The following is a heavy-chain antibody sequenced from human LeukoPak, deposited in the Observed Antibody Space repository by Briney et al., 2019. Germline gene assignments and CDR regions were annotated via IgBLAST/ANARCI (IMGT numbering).Heavy chain of an antibody. CDR2: INHSGST. CDR1: GGSFSGYY. J-gene: IGHJ5*02. V-gene: IGHV4-34*01. Sequence: SQTLSLTCAVYGGSFSGYYWSWIRQPPGKGLEWIGEINHSGSTNYNPPLKSRVTISVDTSKNQFSLKLSSVTAADTAVYYCASKPLRRYYYGSGSYDEPWGQGTLVTVSS. CDR3: ASKPLRRYYYGSGSYDEP. D-gene: IGHD3-10*01.